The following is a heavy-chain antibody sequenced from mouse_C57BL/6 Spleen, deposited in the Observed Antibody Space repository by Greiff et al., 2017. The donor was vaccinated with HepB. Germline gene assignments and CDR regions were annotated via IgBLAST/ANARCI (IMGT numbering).Heavy chain of an antibody. D-gene: IGHD4-1*01. CDR1: GYTFANYW. J-gene: IGHJ2*01. CDR2: IYPGGGYT. Sequence: VMLVESGAELVRPGTSVKMSCKASGYTFANYWIGWAKQRPGHGLEWIGDIYPGGGYTNYNEKFKGKATLTADKSSSTAYMQFSSLTSEDSAIYYCARWTGTNFDYWGQGTTLTVSS. CDR3: ARWTGTNFDY. V-gene: IGHV1-63*01.